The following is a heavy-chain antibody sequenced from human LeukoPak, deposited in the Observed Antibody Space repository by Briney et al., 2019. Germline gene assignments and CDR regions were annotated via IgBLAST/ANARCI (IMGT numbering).Heavy chain of an antibody. CDR2: IIPNTGGT. CDR1: GYTFTGYY. J-gene: IGHJ4*02. V-gene: IGHV1-2*02. CDR3: ARVIAAAGTFHY. D-gene: IGHD6-13*01. Sequence: ASVKVSCKASGYTFTGYYMHWVRQAPGQGLEWMGWIIPNTGGTNYAQKFQGRVTMTRDTSISTAYMELSRLRSDDTAVYYCARVIAAAGTFHYWGQGTLVTVSS.